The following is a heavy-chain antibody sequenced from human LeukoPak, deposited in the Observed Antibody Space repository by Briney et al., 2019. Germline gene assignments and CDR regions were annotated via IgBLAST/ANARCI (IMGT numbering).Heavy chain of an antibody. D-gene: IGHD6-25*01. CDR1: GGSISSYY. Sequence: SETLSLTCTVSGGSISSYYWSWIRQPPGKGLEWIGYIYYSGSTNYNPSLKSRVTISVDTSKNQFSLKLSSVTAADTAVYYCAREGNSNGFDYWGQGTLVTVSS. CDR2: IYYSGST. CDR3: AREGNSNGFDY. J-gene: IGHJ4*02. V-gene: IGHV4-59*12.